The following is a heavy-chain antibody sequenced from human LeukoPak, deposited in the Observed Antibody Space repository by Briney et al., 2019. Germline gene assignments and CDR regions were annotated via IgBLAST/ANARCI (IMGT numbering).Heavy chain of an antibody. CDR3: ARDRGGGVALYYFDY. D-gene: IGHD3-3*01. J-gene: IGHJ4*02. CDR2: IYYSGST. V-gene: IGHV4-59*01. CDR1: GGSISSYY. Sequence: KTSETLSLTCTVSGGSISSYYWSWIRQPPGKGLEWIGYIYYSGSTNYNPSLKSRVTISVDTSKDQFSLKLSSVTAADTAVYYCARDRGGGVALYYFDYWGQGTLVTVSS.